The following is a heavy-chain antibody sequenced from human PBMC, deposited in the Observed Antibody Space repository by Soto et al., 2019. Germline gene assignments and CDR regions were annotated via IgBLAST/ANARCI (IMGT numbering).Heavy chain of an antibody. J-gene: IGHJ4*02. D-gene: IGHD2-8*01. Sequence: QVQLVESGGGLVKAGESLTLSCAASGFTFSDYFMTWIRQAPGKGLEWVSYVTTDTIHYADAVKGRFTLSRDSAKNSLYLQMINLRAEDTGVYYCARDRMGFNYWGQGALVTVSS. CDR3: ARDRMGFNY. CDR1: GFTFSDYF. CDR2: VTTDTI. V-gene: IGHV3-11*01.